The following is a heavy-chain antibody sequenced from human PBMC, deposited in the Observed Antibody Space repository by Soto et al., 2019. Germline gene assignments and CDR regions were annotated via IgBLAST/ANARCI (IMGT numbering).Heavy chain of an antibody. CDR2: IYYSGST. Sequence: PSETLSLTCTVSGGSISSTSYHWGWIRQPPGKGLEWIGSIYYSGSTYYNPSLKSRVTISVDTSKNQFSLKLSSVTAADTAVYYCARDYGDCFDFWGQGTLVTVSS. V-gene: IGHV4-39*02. CDR3: ARDYGDCFDF. CDR1: GGSISSTSYH. J-gene: IGHJ4*02. D-gene: IGHD4-17*01.